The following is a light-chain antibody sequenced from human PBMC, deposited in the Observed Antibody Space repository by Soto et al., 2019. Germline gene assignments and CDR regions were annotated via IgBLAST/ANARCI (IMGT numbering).Light chain of an antibody. CDR1: QSVSNNY. CDR3: QQYGSSGT. J-gene: IGKJ1*01. CDR2: GAS. Sequence: EILLTQSPGTLSLCPGERATLSCGASQSVSNNYLAWYQQKPGQAPRLLIYGASNRATGIPDRFSGSGSGTDFTLTISRLEPEDFAVYYCQQYGSSGTFGQGTKVDIK. V-gene: IGKV3-20*01.